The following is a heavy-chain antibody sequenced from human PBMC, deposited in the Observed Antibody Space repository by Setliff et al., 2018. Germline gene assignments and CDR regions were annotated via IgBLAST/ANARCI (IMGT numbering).Heavy chain of an antibody. CDR1: GFTFTSYA. Sequence: SLRLSCAASGFTFTSYAMNWVRQAPGKGLEWVSAISGSGGSTDYADSVKGRFTISRDNSKNTLYLQMNGLRAEDTAIYYCAGDPPGPHLVYTYWGQGARVTVSS. CDR2: ISGSGGST. CDR3: AGDPPGPHLVYTY. V-gene: IGHV3-23*01. D-gene: IGHD3-16*01. J-gene: IGHJ4*02.